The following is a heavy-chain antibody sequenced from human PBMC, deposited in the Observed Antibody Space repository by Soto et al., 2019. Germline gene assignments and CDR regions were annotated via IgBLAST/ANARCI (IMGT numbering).Heavy chain of an antibody. CDR3: ARVQHTVMRGVTITSFFFDS. D-gene: IGHD3-10*01. CDR1: GFVFSDYY. CDR2: ISATGNTF. J-gene: IGHJ1*01. V-gene: IGHV3-11*01. Sequence: QVHLVESGGDLVKLGGSLRLSCTASGFVFSDYYMSWVRQAPGKGLEWVSYISATGNTFYYADSVRGRVAISRDNSKNSVYLERNSLRAENTAVYYWARVQHTVMRGVTITSFFFDSWGQGKLVTVSS.